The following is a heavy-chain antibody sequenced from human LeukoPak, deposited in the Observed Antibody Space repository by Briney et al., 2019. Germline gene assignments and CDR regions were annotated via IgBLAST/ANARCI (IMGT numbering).Heavy chain of an antibody. CDR1: GFTFDDYT. Sequence: GGSLRLSCAASGFTFDDYTMHWVRQAPGKGLEWVSLISWDGGSTYYADSVKGRFTISRDNSKNSLYLQKNSLRTEDTALYYCAKEGSSSWYFPTSDSTVDVWGKGTTVTVSS. CDR3: AKEGSSSWYFPTSDSTVDV. V-gene: IGHV3-43*01. CDR2: ISWDGGST. J-gene: IGHJ6*04. D-gene: IGHD6-13*01.